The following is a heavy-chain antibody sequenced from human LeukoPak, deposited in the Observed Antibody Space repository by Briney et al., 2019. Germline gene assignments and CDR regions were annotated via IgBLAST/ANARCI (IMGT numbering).Heavy chain of an antibody. CDR1: GGSFSGYY. CDR3: ARLSILTSLDY. CDR2: IYYSGST. V-gene: IGHV4-39*01. Sequence: SETLSLTCAVYGGSFSGYYWGWVRQPPGKGLEWIGSIYYSGSTYYNPSLRSRATISVDTSKNQFSLKPSSETAADTAVYYCARLSILTSLDYWGQGTLVTVSS. J-gene: IGHJ4*02. D-gene: IGHD2-2*01.